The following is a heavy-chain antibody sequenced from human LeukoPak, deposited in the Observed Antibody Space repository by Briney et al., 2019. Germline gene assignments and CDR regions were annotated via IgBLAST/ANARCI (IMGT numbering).Heavy chain of an antibody. CDR1: GFKFSSYG. CDR3: AKDLHPLRYFDWMRD. J-gene: IGHJ4*02. V-gene: IGHV3-30*02. D-gene: IGHD3-9*01. Sequence: PGGSLRLSCAAAGFKFSSYGMHWVRQAPGKGLEWVTFIQYDGSNKYYADSVKGRFTVSRDNYKNTLYLQMKSLRVEDTAVYYCAKDLHPLRYFDWMRDWGQGTLVTVSS. CDR2: IQYDGSNK.